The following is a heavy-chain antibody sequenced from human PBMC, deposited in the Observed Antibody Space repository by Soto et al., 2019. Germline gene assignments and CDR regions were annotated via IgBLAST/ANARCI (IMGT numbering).Heavy chain of an antibody. CDR1: GGSISSSSYY. CDR2: IYYSGST. D-gene: IGHD3-9*01. V-gene: IGHV4-39*01. Sequence: SETLSLTCTVSGGSISSSSYYWGWIRRPPGKGLEWIGSIYYSGSTYYNPSLKSRVTISVDTSKNQFSLKLSSVTAADTAVYYCARGQDVLRYFDWFFRNENAYWGQGTLVTVSS. J-gene: IGHJ4*02. CDR3: ARGQDVLRYFDWFFRNENAY.